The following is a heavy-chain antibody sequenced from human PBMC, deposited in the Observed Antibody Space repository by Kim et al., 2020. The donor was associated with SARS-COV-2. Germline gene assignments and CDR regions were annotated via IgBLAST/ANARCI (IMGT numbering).Heavy chain of an antibody. CDR1: GFSISSYY. D-gene: IGHD5-12*01. CDR2: IYYSGST. V-gene: IGHV4-59*01. CDR3: ARDPGPVDIVATILYGMDV. Sequence: SETLSLSCTVSGFSISSYYWSWIRQPPGKGLEWIGYIYYSGSTNYNLSLKSRVTISVDTSKNQFSLKLSSVTAADTAVYYCARDPGPVDIVATILYGMDVWGQGTTVTVSS. J-gene: IGHJ6*02.